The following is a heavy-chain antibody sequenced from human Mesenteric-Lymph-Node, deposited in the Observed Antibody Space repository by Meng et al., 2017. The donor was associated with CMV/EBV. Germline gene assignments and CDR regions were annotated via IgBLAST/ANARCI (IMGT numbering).Heavy chain of an antibody. J-gene: IGHJ6*02. CDR1: GFTFSTYW. V-gene: IGHV3-74*01. Sequence: GGSLRLSCATSGFTFSTYWMHWVRQAPGKGLVWVSRISSEGSSTNYADSVKGRFTISRDNAKSSLYLQMNSLRAEDTAVYYCARKSGTTGYSYYGMDVWGQGTTVTVSS. D-gene: IGHD1-7*01. CDR2: ISSEGSST. CDR3: ARKSGTTGYSYYGMDV.